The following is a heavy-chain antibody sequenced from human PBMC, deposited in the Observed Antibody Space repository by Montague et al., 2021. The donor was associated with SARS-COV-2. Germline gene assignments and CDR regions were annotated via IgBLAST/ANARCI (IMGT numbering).Heavy chain of an antibody. CDR2: IYYSGST. CDR1: GGSINTYY. Sequence: SENLSLTCTVSGGSINTYYWSWIRQPPGKGLEWIGYIYYSGSTNYSPSLKSRVTISVDTSKNQFSLKLSSVTAADTAVYYCARDGYNAHQNYWYFDLWGRGTLVTVSS. J-gene: IGHJ2*01. D-gene: IGHD5-24*01. CDR3: ARDGYNAHQNYWYFDL. V-gene: IGHV4-59*12.